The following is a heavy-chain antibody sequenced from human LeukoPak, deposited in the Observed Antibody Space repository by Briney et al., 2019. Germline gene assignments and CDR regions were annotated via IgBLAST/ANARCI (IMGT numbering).Heavy chain of an antibody. V-gene: IGHV3-53*01. CDR1: GFTVSSNY. CDR2: IYSGGST. D-gene: IGHD3-10*01. J-gene: IGHJ4*02. CDR3: ARGWHYGSGDAD. Sequence: GGSLRLSCAASGFTVSSNYMSWVRQAPGKGLEWVSVIYSGGSTYYADSVKDRFTISRDNSKNTLYLQMNSLRAEDTAVYYCARGWHYGSGDADWGQGTLVTVSS.